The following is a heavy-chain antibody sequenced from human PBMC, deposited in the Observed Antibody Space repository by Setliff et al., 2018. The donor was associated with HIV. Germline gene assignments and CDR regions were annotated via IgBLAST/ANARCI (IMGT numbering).Heavy chain of an antibody. CDR3: ARGGRSTVATWAWFDP. J-gene: IGHJ5*02. V-gene: IGHV4-59*12. CDR2: IYSGGIT. CDR1: GGSISSAY. Sequence: SETLSLTCAVSGGSISSAYWSWVRQPPGKGLEWIGYIYSGGITKYNPSLKSRVTISVDTSKNRFSLKLTSVTAADTAVYYCARGGRSTVATWAWFDPWGQGTLVTVSS. D-gene: IGHD5-12*01.